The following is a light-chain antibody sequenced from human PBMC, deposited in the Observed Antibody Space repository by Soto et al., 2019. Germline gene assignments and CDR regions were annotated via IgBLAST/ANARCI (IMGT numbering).Light chain of an antibody. J-gene: IGKJ1*01. CDR1: QSLSSN. CDR2: GAS. Sequence: EIVLAQSRGTLSLSPGERGTLSCMASQSLSSNLAWYQHKPGQAPRLLIYGASTRATGIPARFSGSGSGTEFTLTISSLQSEDFAVYYCQQYNNWPGTFGQGTKVDIK. CDR3: QQYNNWPGT. V-gene: IGKV3-15*01.